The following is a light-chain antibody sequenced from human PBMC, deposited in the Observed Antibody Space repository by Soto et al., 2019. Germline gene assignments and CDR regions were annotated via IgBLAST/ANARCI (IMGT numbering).Light chain of an antibody. CDR2: GAS. V-gene: IGKV3-20*01. J-gene: IGKJ1*01. CDR3: QPYGSSPTKT. CDR1: QSVSSSY. Sequence: EIVLTQSPGTLSLSPGERATLSCRASQSVSSSYLAWYQQKPGQAPRLLIYGASSRATGIPDRFSGSGFGTEFTLTISRLEPEDVAVYYCQPYGSSPTKTFGQGTKVEIK.